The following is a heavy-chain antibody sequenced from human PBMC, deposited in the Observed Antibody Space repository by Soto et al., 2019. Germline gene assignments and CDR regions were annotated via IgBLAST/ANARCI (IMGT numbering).Heavy chain of an antibody. D-gene: IGHD6-6*01. CDR1: GFTFSSYS. Sequence: EVQLVESGGGLVKPRGSLRLSCAASGFTFSSYSMNWVRQAPGKGLEWVSSISSSSSYIYYADSVKGRFTISRDNAKNSLYLQMNRLRAEDTAVYYCARGEVAARPNYYYYGMDVWGQGTTVTVSS. V-gene: IGHV3-21*01. CDR2: ISSSSSYI. CDR3: ARGEVAARPNYYYYGMDV. J-gene: IGHJ6*02.